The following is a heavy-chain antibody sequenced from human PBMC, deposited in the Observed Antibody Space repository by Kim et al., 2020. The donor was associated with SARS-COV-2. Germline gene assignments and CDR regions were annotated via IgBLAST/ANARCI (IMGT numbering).Heavy chain of an antibody. CDR3: AKDLTGKFSSKGAFDI. J-gene: IGHJ3*02. CDR1: GFTFSSYG. Sequence: GGSLRLSCAASGFTFSSYGMHWVRQAPGKGLEWVAVISYDGSNKYYADSVKGRFTISRDNSKNTLYLQMNSLRAEDTAVYYCAKDLTGKFSSKGAFDIWGQGTMVTVSS. CDR2: ISYDGSNK. V-gene: IGHV3-30*18. D-gene: IGHD6-13*01.